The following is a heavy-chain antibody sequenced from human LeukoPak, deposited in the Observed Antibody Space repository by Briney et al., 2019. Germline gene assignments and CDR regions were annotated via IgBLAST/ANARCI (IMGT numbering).Heavy chain of an antibody. D-gene: IGHD5-18*01. CDR2: ISYDGSNK. CDR1: GFTVNSYT. CDR3: ARDRGYREFDY. Sequence: GRSLRLSYVASGFTVNSYTMHWVRQAPGKGLEWVAVISYDGSNKYYADSVKGRFTISRDNSKNTLYLQMNSLRAEDTAVYYCARDRGYREFDYWGQGTLVTVSS. V-gene: IGHV3-30*04. J-gene: IGHJ4*02.